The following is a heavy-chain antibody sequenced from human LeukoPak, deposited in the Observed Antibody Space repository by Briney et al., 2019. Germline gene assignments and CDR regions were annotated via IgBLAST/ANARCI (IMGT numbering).Heavy chain of an antibody. CDR1: GFNFDSYS. Sequence: GGSLKLSCEASGFNFDSYSLNWVRQAPGKGLEWVSTITGSGGSTYYADSVKGRFTISRDNSKDTLYLQMSSLRVEDTAVYYCAKDQSSIAARTFDYWGQGTLVTVSS. CDR3: AKDQSSIAARTFDY. J-gene: IGHJ4*02. V-gene: IGHV3-23*01. CDR2: ITGSGGST. D-gene: IGHD6-6*01.